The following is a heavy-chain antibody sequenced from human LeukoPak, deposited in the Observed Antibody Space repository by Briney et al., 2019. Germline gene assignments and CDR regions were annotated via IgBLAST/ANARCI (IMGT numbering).Heavy chain of an antibody. Sequence: GGSLRLSCAASGFTFSRYSMSWIRQAPGKGLEWVSYISNSGDFIAYADSVKGRFTISRDNAKNSLFLQMNSLRAEDTAVYYCARARGTGPGAHFDYWGQGTLVIVSS. V-gene: IGHV3-21*04. J-gene: IGHJ4*02. CDR2: ISNSGDFI. CDR1: GFTFSRYS. D-gene: IGHD3-10*01. CDR3: ARARGTGPGAHFDY.